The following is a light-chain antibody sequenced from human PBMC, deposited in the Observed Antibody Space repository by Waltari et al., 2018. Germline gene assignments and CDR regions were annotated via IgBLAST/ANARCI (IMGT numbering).Light chain of an antibody. CDR1: QIVTSNY. CDR3: QQHGISPLS. CDR2: RSS. V-gene: IGKV3-20*01. J-gene: IGKJ4*01. Sequence: EIVLTQSPGTLSLSPGETVPIPCRASQIVTSNYLVWYQQKPGQAPRLLISRSSNRAPDIPDRFSGSGSGTDFTLTISRLEPEDAGVYFCQQHGISPLSFGGGTKLEI.